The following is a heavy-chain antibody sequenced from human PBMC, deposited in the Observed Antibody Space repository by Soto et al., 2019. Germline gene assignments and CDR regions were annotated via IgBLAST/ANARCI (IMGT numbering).Heavy chain of an antibody. CDR1: GLIVNNIY. CDR2: IHSGTSA. J-gene: IGHJ6*03. V-gene: IGHV3-53*04. D-gene: IGHD2-15*01. Sequence: EMQLVESGGGLVNPGGSLRLSCAASGLIVNNIYMNCVGQAPGKGLECVAVIHSGTSASYADSVVGRLTISRHNSKNMVDLQMNSMTAEDTAAYYGERDPRYCSGGICYRYMDVWGKGSTVTVSS. CDR3: ERDPRYCSGGICYRYMDV.